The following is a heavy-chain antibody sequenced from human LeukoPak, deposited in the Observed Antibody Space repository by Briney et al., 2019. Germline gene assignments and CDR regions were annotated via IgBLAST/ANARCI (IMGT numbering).Heavy chain of an antibody. CDR3: ASRGGRTNYNFWRTYVTDFDY. CDR1: GYIFTDYY. Sequence: ASVKVSCKASGYIFTDYYMHWARQAPGQGLEWMGRINPNSGGTNYAQKFQGRVTMTRDTSINTAYMDLSSLRSDDTAVYYCASRGGRTNYNFWRTYVTDFDYWGQGTLVTVSS. J-gene: IGHJ4*02. D-gene: IGHD3-3*01. V-gene: IGHV1-2*06. CDR2: INPNSGGT.